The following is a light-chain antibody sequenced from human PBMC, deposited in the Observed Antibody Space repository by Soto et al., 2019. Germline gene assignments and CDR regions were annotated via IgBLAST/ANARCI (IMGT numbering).Light chain of an antibody. J-gene: IGKJ1*01. CDR2: DAS. Sequence: DIQMTKSPSTLSASVGDRVTIACRASQSISSWLAWYQQQPGKAPKLLIYDASILESGVPSRFSGSESGTEFTLTISSLQPDDFATYYCQQYTTYWTFGQGTKVDIK. V-gene: IGKV1-5*01. CDR1: QSISSW. CDR3: QQYTTYWT.